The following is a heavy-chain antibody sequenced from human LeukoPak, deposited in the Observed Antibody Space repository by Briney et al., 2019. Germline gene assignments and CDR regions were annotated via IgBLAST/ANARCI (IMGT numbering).Heavy chain of an antibody. CDR3: AKDWRWKEXXMXCNV. CDR2: ISYDGSKK. CDR1: GFSFSNYG. D-gene: IGHD3-3*01. J-gene: IGHJ3*01. V-gene: IGHV3-30*18. Sequence: GRSLRLSCGASGFSFSNYGMHWVRQAPGKGLEWLAVISYDGSKKYYADSVKGRFTISRDNSKNMLYLEMNSLRSEDTAIYHCAKDWRWKEXXMXCNVWGHGTMVTVSS.